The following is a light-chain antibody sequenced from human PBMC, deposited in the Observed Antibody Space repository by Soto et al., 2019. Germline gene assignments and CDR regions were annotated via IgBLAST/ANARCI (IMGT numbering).Light chain of an antibody. J-gene: IGLJ1*01. CDR3: SSYTSSSTLV. CDR1: SSDVGGYNY. CDR2: EVS. V-gene: IGLV2-14*01. Sequence: QSALTQPASVSGSPGQSITISCTGTSSDVGGYNYVSWYQQHPDKAPKLMIYEVSYRPSGVSNRFSGSKSGNTASLTISGLQAEDEADYYCSSYTSSSTLVFGTGTKLTVL.